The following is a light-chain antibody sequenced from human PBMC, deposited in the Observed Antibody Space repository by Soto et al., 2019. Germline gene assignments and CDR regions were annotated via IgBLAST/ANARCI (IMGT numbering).Light chain of an antibody. J-gene: IGLJ3*02. Sequence: QSALTQPRSVSGSPGQSVTISCTGTSSDVGGYNYVSWYQQHPGEAPKLMIYDVSNRPSGVPDRFSGSKSGNTASLTISGLQAEDEADCYCCSYAGSYWVFGGGTKLTVL. V-gene: IGLV2-11*01. CDR3: CSYAGSYWV. CDR2: DVS. CDR1: SSDVGGYNY.